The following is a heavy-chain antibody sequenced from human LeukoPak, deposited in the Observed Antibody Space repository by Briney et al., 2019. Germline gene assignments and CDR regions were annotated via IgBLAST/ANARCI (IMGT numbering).Heavy chain of an antibody. V-gene: IGHV4-61*02. D-gene: IGHD1-26*01. CDR1: GGSISSGSYY. CDR2: IYTSGST. Sequence: ASETLSLTCTVSGGSISSGSYYWSWIRQPAGKGLEWIGRIYTSGSTNHNPSLKSRVTIPVDTSKNQFSLKLSSVTAADTAVYYCARSPIVGATHFDYWGQGTLVTVSS. J-gene: IGHJ4*02. CDR3: ARSPIVGATHFDY.